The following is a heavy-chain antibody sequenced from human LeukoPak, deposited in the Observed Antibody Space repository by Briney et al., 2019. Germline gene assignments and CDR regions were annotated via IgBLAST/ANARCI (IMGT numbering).Heavy chain of an antibody. J-gene: IGHJ4*02. Sequence: ASVKVSCKASGYTFTSFDINWVRQATGQGLEWMGWMNPNSGITGFAQRFQSRVTMTRNTSINTAYMELSSLKSEDTAVYYCARGSRYSDWLDPGDDYWGQGTLVTVSS. V-gene: IGHV1-8*01. D-gene: IGHD3-9*01. CDR3: ARGSRYSDWLDPGDDY. CDR1: GYTFTSFD. CDR2: MNPNSGIT.